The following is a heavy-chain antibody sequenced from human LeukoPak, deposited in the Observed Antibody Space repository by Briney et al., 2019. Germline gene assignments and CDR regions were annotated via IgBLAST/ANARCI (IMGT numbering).Heavy chain of an antibody. CDR3: ARRYDYCGGDCFSFDC. CDR2: IYPGDSDT. CDR1: GYSFTSYW. V-gene: IGHV5-51*01. D-gene: IGHD2-21*02. J-gene: IGHJ4*02. Sequence: GESLKISCKGSGYSFTSYWIGWVRQMPGKGLEWMGIIYPGDSDTRYSPSFQGQVTISADKSISTAYLQWSSLKASDTAMYYCARRYDYCGGDCFSFDCWGQGTLVTVSS.